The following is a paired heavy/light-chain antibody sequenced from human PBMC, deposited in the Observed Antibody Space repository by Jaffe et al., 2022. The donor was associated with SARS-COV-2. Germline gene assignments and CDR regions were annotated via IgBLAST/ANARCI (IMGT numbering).Heavy chain of an antibody. CDR2: ISYHGSDK. D-gene: IGHD2-15*01. V-gene: IGHV3-30*04. Sequence: QVQLVESGGGVVQPGRSLRLSCAASGFTFSSYAMHWVRQAPGKGLEWMAVISYHGSDKYYSGSVRGRFTISRDNSKNTLYLQMNSLRAEDTAVYYCARDMTTPSFYYYMDVWGKGTTVTVSS. CDR1: GFTFSSYA. CDR3: ARDMTTPSFYYYMDV. J-gene: IGHJ6*03.
Light chain of an antibody. Sequence: DIQMTQSPSSVSASVGDRVTITCRASQDISSWLAWYQQKPGKAPKLLIYAASSLQSGVPSRFSGSGSGTDFTLTINSLQPEDFATYCCQQANTLPSITFGPGTKVDIK. CDR3: QQANTLPSIT. CDR1: QDISSW. CDR2: AAS. V-gene: IGKV1D-12*01. J-gene: IGKJ3*01.